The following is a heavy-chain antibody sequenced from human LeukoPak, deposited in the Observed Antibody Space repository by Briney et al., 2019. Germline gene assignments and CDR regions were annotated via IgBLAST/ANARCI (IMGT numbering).Heavy chain of an antibody. Sequence: PSQTLSLTCTVSGGSLSSGNYYWSWIRQSPGKGLEWIGYIYYSGSTYYNPSLKSRLAMSLDTSKNQFSLRLTSVTAADTAVYYCARILDIWKFDYWGQGTLVTVSS. CDR2: IYYSGST. D-gene: IGHD5-12*01. CDR3: ARILDIWKFDY. CDR1: GGSLSSGNYY. J-gene: IGHJ4*02. V-gene: IGHV4-30-4*08.